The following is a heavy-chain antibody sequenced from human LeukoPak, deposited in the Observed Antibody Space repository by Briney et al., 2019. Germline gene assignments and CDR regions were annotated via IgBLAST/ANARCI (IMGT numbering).Heavy chain of an antibody. Sequence: SETLSLTCTVSGGSISSSRYFWGWIRQPPGKGLEWIGSTYYSGNTYYNASLKSRITISLDTSKNQFSLKLNSVTAADAAVYFCARIYYYDNGDYYYYFDYWGQGTLVTVSS. D-gene: IGHD3-22*01. CDR2: TYYSGNT. J-gene: IGHJ4*02. CDR3: ARIYYYDNGDYYYYFDY. CDR1: GGSISSSRYF. V-gene: IGHV4-39*07.